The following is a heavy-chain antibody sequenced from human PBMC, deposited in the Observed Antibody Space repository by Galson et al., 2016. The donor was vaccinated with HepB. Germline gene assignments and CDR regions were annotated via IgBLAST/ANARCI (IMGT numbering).Heavy chain of an antibody. D-gene: IGHD3-10*02. CDR3: ARCEGSRSATLFVCSPQRRPTMTMNTTTTTAYMTPTIRMSGDTAVYYGARGQGRSSARIFDY. CDR1: GYTFSTHD. V-gene: IGHV1-8*01. CDR2: MNPYSGKT. Sequence: SVKVSCKASGYTFSTHDINWVRQAPGQGLEWMGWMNPYSGKTGYGQKFQGRLTMTSDHSTTTAYIELPNLSSEDTAVYYCARCEGSRSATLFVCSPQRRPTMTMNTTTTTAYMTPTIRMSGDTAVYYGARGQGRSSARIFDYWGQGTLVTVSS. J-gene: IGHJ4*02.